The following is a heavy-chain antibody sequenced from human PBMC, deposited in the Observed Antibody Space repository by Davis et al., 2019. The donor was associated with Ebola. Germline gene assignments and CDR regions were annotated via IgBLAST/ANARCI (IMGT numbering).Heavy chain of an antibody. Sequence: ASVKVSCKASGGTFSSYAISWVRQAPGQGLEWMGIINPSGGSTSYAQKFQGRVTMTRDTSTSTVYMELSSLRSEDTAVYYCAREGVVQGVADYWGQGTLVTVSS. CDR2: INPSGGST. CDR1: GGTFSSYA. D-gene: IGHD3-10*01. V-gene: IGHV1-46*01. J-gene: IGHJ4*02. CDR3: AREGVVQGVADY.